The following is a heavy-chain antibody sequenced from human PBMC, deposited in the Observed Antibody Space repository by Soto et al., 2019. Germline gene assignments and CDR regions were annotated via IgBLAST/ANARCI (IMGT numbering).Heavy chain of an antibody. CDR1: GYTFTSYG. Sequence: ASVKVSCKASGYTFTSYGISWVRQAPGQGLEWMGWISAYNGNTNYAQKLQGRVTMTTDTSTSTAYMELRSLRSDDTAVYYCAKSLAAPEGYYYYGMEVWGQGTTVTVSS. CDR3: AKSLAAPEGYYYYGMEV. J-gene: IGHJ6*02. D-gene: IGHD6-6*01. V-gene: IGHV1-18*01. CDR2: ISAYNGNT.